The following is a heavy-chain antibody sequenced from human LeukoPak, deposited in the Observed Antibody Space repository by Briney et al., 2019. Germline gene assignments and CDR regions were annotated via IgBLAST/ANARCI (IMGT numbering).Heavy chain of an antibody. Sequence: SETLSLTCTVSGGSISSYYWSWIRQPPGKGLEWIGYIYYSGSTNYNPSLKSRVTISVDTSKNQFSLKLSSVTAADTAVYYCARARGYDYRGAFDIWGQGTMVTVSS. CDR3: ARARGYDYRGAFDI. D-gene: IGHD5-12*01. J-gene: IGHJ3*02. V-gene: IGHV4-59*01. CDR1: GGSISSYY. CDR2: IYYSGST.